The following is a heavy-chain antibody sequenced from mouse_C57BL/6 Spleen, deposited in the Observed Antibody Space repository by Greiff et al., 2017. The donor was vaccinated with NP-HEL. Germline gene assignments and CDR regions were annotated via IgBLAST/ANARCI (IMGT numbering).Heavy chain of an antibody. D-gene: IGHD2-2*01. CDR2: INYDGSST. J-gene: IGHJ2*01. CDR3: ARGGYDNFDY. Sequence: EVMLVESEGGLVQPGSSMKLSCTASGFTFSDYYMAWVRQVPEKGLEWVANINYDGSSTYYLDSLKSRFIISRDNAKNILYLQMSSLKSEDTATYYCARGGYDNFDYWGQGTTLTVSS. CDR1: GFTFSDYY. V-gene: IGHV5-16*01.